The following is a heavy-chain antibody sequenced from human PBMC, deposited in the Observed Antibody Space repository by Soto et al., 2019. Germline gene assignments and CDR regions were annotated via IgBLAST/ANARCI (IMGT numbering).Heavy chain of an antibody. CDR1: GFTFNTYA. V-gene: IGHV3-23*01. Sequence: GGSLRLSCAASGFTFNTYAMSWVRQATGQGLGWVSAISGSGFSTYYADSMKGRFSISSDSSKNTLFLQMNSLRADDTAVYFCATFTFGRPFDTWGQGTMVTVSS. CDR3: ATFTFGRPFDT. J-gene: IGHJ3*02. D-gene: IGHD3-16*01. CDR2: ISGSGFST.